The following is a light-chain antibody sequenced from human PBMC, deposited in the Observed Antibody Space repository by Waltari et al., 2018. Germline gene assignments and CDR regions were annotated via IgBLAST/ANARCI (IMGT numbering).Light chain of an antibody. CDR3: EAWDSGLSAAV. V-gene: IGLV1-51*01. CDR1: NSNIGSTF. J-gene: IGLJ7*01. Sequence: QSVLTQPPSVSAAPGQKVTISCSGSNSNIGSTFVSWYQQLPGTAPKLLIYDNNKRASGIPDGFSGSKSGQSATLGITGLQTGDEADYYCEAWDSGLSAAVFGGGTQLTVL. CDR2: DNN.